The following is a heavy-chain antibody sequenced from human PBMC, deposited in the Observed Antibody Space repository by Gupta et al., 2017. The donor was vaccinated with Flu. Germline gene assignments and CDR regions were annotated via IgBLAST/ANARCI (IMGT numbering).Heavy chain of an antibody. D-gene: IGHD3-22*01. CDR3: TREYDSSGYYQIEGYYFDY. Sequence: EVQLLESGGGLVQPGRSLRLSCPASVFTFGSSAMSWVRQGPGKGVEWVGFSRSKAYGGTTEYAASVKGRFTISRDDSKSIAYLQMNSLKTEDTAVYYCTREYDSSGYYQIEGYYFDYWGQGTLVTVSS. V-gene: IGHV3-49*04. J-gene: IGHJ4*02. CDR1: VFTFGSSA. CDR2: SRSKAYGGTT.